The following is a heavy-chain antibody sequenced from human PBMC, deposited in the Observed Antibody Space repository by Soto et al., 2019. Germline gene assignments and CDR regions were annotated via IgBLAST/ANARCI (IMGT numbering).Heavy chain of an antibody. D-gene: IGHD3-3*01. V-gene: IGHV4-61*01. J-gene: IGHJ4*02. CDR1: GGSVSSGSYY. CDR2: IYYSGST. CDR3: ARGGYDFWSGYYDTCFDY. Sequence: SETLSLTCTVSGGSVSSGSYYWSWIRQPPGKGLEWIGYIYYSGSTNYNPSLKSRVTISVDTSKNQFSLKLSSVTAADTAVYYCARGGYDFWSGYYDTCFDYWGQGTLVTVSS.